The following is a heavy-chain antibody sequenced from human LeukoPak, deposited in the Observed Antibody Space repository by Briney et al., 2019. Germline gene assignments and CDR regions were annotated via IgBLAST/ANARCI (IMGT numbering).Heavy chain of an antibody. V-gene: IGHV3-23*01. CDR3: AKDLVVPAAEFVAY. D-gene: IGHD2-2*01. J-gene: IGHJ4*02. CDR1: GFTFSSYA. CDR2: ISGSGGST. Sequence: PGGSLRLSCAASGFTFSSYAMSWVRQAPGKGLEWVSAISGSGGSTYYADSVKGRFNISRDNSKNTLYLQMNSLRAEDTAVYYCAKDLVVPAAEFVAYWGQGTLVTVSS.